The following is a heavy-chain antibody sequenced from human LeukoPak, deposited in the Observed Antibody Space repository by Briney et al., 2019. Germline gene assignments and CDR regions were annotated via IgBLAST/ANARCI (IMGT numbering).Heavy chain of an antibody. CDR1: GGSFSGYY. CDR3: ARTASYYYYGMDV. V-gene: IGHV4-34*01. J-gene: IGHJ6*02. CDR2: INPSGRI. Sequence: SETLSLTCAVYGGSFSGYYWTWIRQAPGKGLEWIGEINPSGRISYNPSLKSRVTISVDTSKNQFSLKLSSVTAADTAVYYCARTASYYYYGMDVWGQGTTVTVSS.